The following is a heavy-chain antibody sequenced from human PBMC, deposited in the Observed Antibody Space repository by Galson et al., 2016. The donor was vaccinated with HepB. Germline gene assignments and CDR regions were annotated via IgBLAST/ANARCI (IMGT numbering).Heavy chain of an antibody. CDR1: GFTFSDYA. CDR2: ISYDGSNK. J-gene: IGHJ4*02. CDR3: ARDVLTTMTRLRGGLFDS. Sequence: SLRLSCAASGFTFSDYAMHWVRQAPGTGLEWVAIISYDGSNKYYADSVKGRFTVSRDNSKNTLFLQMNNLRADDSAVYYCARDVLTTMTRLRGGLFDSWGQGALVTVSS. D-gene: IGHD4-17*01. V-gene: IGHV3-30*04.